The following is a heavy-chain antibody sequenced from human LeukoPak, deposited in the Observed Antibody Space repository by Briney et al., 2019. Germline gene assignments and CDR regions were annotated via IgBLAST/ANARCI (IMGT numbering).Heavy chain of an antibody. CDR2: IYYSGST. Sequence: SETLSLTCTVSGGSISSYYWSWIRQPPGKGLEWIGYIYYSGSTNYNPSLKSRVTISVDTSKNQFSLKLSSVTAADTAVYYCVRHVRRLWFDPWGQGTLVTVSS. CDR3: VRHVRRLWFDP. D-gene: IGHD3-10*01. CDR1: GGSISSYY. V-gene: IGHV4-59*01. J-gene: IGHJ5*02.